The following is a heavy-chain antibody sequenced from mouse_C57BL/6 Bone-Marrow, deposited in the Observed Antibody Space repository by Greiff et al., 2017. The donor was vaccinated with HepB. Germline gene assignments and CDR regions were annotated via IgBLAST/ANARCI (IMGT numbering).Heavy chain of an antibody. J-gene: IGHJ3*01. Sequence: EVKLVESGPGLVKPSQSLSLTCSVTGYSITSGYYWNWIRQFPGNKLEWMGYISYDGSNNYNPSLKNRISITRDTSKNQFFLKLNSVTTEDTATYYCARDYYDYDPFAYWGQGTLVTVSA. CDR3: ARDYYDYDPFAY. D-gene: IGHD2-4*01. V-gene: IGHV3-6*01. CDR1: GYSITSGYY. CDR2: ISYDGSN.